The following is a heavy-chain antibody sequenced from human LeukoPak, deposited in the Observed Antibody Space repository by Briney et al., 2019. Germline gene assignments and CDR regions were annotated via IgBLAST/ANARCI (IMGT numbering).Heavy chain of an antibody. Sequence: GGSLRLSCAASGFTFSSYAMSWVGQAPGKGLEWVSAISGSGGSTYYADSVKGRFTISRDNSKNTLYLQMNSLRAEDTAVYYCAKSTTKAHYYDSSGYPYWGQGTLVIVSS. CDR3: AKSTTKAHYYDSSGYPY. D-gene: IGHD3-22*01. J-gene: IGHJ1*01. V-gene: IGHV3-23*01. CDR1: GFTFSSYA. CDR2: ISGSGGST.